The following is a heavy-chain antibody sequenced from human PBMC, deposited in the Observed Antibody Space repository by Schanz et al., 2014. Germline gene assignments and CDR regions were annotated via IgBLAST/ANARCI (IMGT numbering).Heavy chain of an antibody. CDR2: ISHDGYST. J-gene: IGHJ2*01. CDR1: GFTFSIYA. CDR3: AKDAPYPFDL. Sequence: VQLVESGGGVVRPGGSLRLSCSASGFTFSIYAMHWVRQAPGKGLEYVSAISHDGYSTYYADSVKGRFTISRDNSKNTLYLQMNSLRAEDTAIYYCAKDAPYPFDLWGRGTLITVSS. V-gene: IGHV3-64*04.